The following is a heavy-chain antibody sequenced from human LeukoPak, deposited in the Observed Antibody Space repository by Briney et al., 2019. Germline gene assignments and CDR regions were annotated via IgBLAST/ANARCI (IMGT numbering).Heavy chain of an antibody. CDR3: ARTRMDFDS. CDR1: GGSISTTTYY. D-gene: IGHD1-14*01. J-gene: IGHJ4*02. CDR2: IYGST. V-gene: IGHV4-39*01. Sequence: PSETLSLTCTVSGGSISTTTYYWGWIRQPPGKGLEWIGSIYGSTYYNPSLKSRVTISVDTSKNQFSLKLNSVTAADMAVYYCARTRMDFDSWGQGILVTVSS.